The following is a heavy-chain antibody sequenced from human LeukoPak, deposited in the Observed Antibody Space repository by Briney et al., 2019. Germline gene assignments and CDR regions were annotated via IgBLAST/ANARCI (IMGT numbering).Heavy chain of an antibody. Sequence: GGSLRLSCAASGFTFSSYAMSWVRQAPGKGLEWVSAISGSGGSTYYADSVKGRFTTSRDNSKNTLYLQMNSLRAEDTAVHYCAKAVAGRYYYGIDVWGQGTTVTVSS. V-gene: IGHV3-23*01. J-gene: IGHJ6*02. D-gene: IGHD6-19*01. CDR1: GFTFSSYA. CDR3: AKAVAGRYYYGIDV. CDR2: ISGSGGST.